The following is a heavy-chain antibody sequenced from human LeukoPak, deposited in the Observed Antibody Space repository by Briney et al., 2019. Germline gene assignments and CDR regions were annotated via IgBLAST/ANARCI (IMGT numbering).Heavy chain of an antibody. D-gene: IGHD3-22*01. V-gene: IGHV1-18*04. CDR2: ISAYNGNT. J-gene: IGHJ4*02. Sequence: ASVTVSCTASGYTFTGYYMHWVRQAPGQGLEWMGWISAYNGNTNYAQKLQGRVTVTTDTSTSTAYMELRSLRSDDTAVYYCARVYDSSGYYYDTPVYWGQGTLVTVSA. CDR1: GYTFTGYY. CDR3: ARVYDSSGYYYDTPVY.